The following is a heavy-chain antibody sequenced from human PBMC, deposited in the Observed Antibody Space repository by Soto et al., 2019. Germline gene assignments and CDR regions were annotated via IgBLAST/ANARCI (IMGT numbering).Heavy chain of an antibody. J-gene: IGHJ4*02. V-gene: IGHV3-66*01. D-gene: IGHD4-17*01. CDR1: GFTVSSNY. CDR3: ARDGGDDYGVKFDY. CDR2: IYAGGRT. Sequence: EVQLVESGGGLVQRGGSLRLSCADSGFTVSSNYMSWVRQAPGKGLEWVSVIYAGGRTYYADSVKGRFTISRDNSKHTLYLQMNGLRAEDTAVYYCARDGGDDYGVKFDYWGQGTLVTVSS.